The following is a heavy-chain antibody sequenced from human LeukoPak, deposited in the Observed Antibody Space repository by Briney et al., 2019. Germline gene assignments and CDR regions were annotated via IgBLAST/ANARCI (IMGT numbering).Heavy chain of an antibody. CDR1: GFTFSSYA. Sequence: GGSLRLSCAASGFTFSSYAMSWVRQAPGKGLEWVGFIRSKAYGGTTEYAASVKGRFTISRDDSKSIAYLQMNSLKTEDTAVYYCTRDITVTTFLAFDYWGQGTLVTVSS. CDR2: IRSKAYGGTT. CDR3: TRDITVTTFLAFDY. J-gene: IGHJ4*02. D-gene: IGHD4-17*01. V-gene: IGHV3-49*04.